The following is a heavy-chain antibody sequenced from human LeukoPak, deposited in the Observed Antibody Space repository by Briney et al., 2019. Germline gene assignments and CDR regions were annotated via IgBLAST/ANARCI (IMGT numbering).Heavy chain of an antibody. J-gene: IGHJ4*02. CDR1: GFTFSNYW. D-gene: IGHD1-26*01. CDR3: ATDVLGGFFDY. V-gene: IGHV3-7*01. CDR2: IKQDESEK. Sequence: TGGSLRLSCAASGFTFSNYWMSWIRQAPGKGLEWVANIKQDESEKYYVDSVKGRFTISRDNAKNSVYLQMNSLRADDTAVYYRATDVLGGFFDYWGQGTLVTVSS.